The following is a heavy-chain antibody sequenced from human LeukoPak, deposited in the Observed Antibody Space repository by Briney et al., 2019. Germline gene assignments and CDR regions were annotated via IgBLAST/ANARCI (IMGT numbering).Heavy chain of an antibody. V-gene: IGHV3-21*01. CDR2: ISSSSSYI. CDR1: GFTFSSYS. J-gene: IGHJ4*02. CDR3: AREHSIAGSYYFDY. D-gene: IGHD6-6*01. Sequence: GGSLRLSCAASGFTFSSYSMNWVRQAPGKGLEWVSSISSSSSYIYYADSVKGRFTISRDNAKNSLYLQMNSLGAEDTAVYYCAREHSIAGSYYFDYWGQGTLVTVSS.